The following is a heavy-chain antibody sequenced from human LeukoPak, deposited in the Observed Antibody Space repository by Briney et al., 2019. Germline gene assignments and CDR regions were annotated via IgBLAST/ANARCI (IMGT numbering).Heavy chain of an antibody. Sequence: GGSLRLSCAASGFTFSSYGMHWVRQAPGKGLEWVAVIWYDGSNKYYADSVKDRFTIPRDNSKNTLYLQMNSLRAEDTAVYYCAKGLAATIDYYYYMDVWGKGTTVTVSS. CDR1: GFTFSSYG. CDR3: AKGLAATIDYYYYMDV. D-gene: IGHD5-12*01. V-gene: IGHV3-33*06. J-gene: IGHJ6*03. CDR2: IWYDGSNK.